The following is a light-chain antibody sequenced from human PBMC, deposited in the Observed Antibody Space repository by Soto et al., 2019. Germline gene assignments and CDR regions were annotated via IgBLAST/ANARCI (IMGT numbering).Light chain of an antibody. CDR2: EVR. CDR3: SSYSGSSNFVV. J-gene: IGLJ2*01. CDR1: SSDVGAYNY. Sequence: QSVLTQPASVSGSPGQSITISCNGSSSDVGAYNYVSWYQQYPGKAPKVIIFEVRKRPSGVSNRFSGSKSGDTASLTISGLQADDEADYYCSSYSGSSNFVVFGGGTKLTVL. V-gene: IGLV2-14*01.